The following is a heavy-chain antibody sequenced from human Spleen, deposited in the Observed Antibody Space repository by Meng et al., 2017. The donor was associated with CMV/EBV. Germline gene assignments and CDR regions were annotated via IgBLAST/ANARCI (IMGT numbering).Heavy chain of an antibody. J-gene: IGHJ5*02. CDR1: EYTFTTNN. D-gene: IGHD3-16*02. Sequence: KAYEYTFTTNNIHWVRQAPGQGLEWMGVINPSAGTTNHPQKFQGRVTMTRDTSTSTVYMEVTSLRFEDTAVYYCARDSARGVNWFDPWGQGTLVTVSS. V-gene: IGHV1-46*01. CDR2: INPSAGTT. CDR3: ARDSARGVNWFDP.